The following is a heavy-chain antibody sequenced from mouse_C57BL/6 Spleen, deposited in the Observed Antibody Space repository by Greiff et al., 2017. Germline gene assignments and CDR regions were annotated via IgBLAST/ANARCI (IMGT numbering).Heavy chain of an antibody. D-gene: IGHD2-9*01. Sequence: VQLQQPGAELVKPGASVKMSCKASGYTFTSYWITWVKQRPGQGLEWIGDIYPGSGSTNYNEKFKSKATLTVDTSSSTAYMQLRSLTSEDSAVYHCARSPYYGFAMDHWGQGTSVTVSS. J-gene: IGHJ4*01. CDR2: IYPGSGST. CDR3: ARSPYYGFAMDH. CDR1: GYTFTSYW. V-gene: IGHV1-55*01.